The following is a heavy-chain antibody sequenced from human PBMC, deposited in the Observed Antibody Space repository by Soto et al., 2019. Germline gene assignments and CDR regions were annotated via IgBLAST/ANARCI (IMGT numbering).Heavy chain of an antibody. CDR2: IYYSATT. CDR1: GGSITSGDYY. D-gene: IGHD3-3*01. CDR3: ARWWSGSRQGFDP. Sequence: LSLTCTVSGGSITSGDYYWSWIRQPPGKGLEWIGYIYYSATTYYNPSLKSRLTISIDTSKNQFSLKLSSVTAADTAVYYCARWWSGSRQGFDPWGQGTLVTVSS. V-gene: IGHV4-30-4*01. J-gene: IGHJ5*02.